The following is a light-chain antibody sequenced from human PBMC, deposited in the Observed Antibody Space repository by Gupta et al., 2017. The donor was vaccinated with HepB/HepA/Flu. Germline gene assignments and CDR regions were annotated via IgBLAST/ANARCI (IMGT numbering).Light chain of an antibody. CDR2: GAS. Sequence: DIQMTQSPSSVSASVGDRVTITCRASQDISNWLAWYQQKPGKAPKLLIYGASTLQSGVPSRFSGSGSGTXFTLTIXSRQPEDFATYRCQQENRFPITFGXGTKVEIK. V-gene: IGKV1-12*01. CDR3: QQENRFPIT. J-gene: IGKJ4*01. CDR1: QDISNW.